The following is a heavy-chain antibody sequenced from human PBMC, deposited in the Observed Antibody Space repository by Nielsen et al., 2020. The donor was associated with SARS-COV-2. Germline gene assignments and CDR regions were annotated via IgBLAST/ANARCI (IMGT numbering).Heavy chain of an antibody. J-gene: IGHJ3*02. D-gene: IGHD6-19*01. CDR1: GYSFSNYW. CDR3: ARHRIAEWLESKDAFDI. V-gene: IGHV5-10-1*01. CDR2: IDPSDSYT. Sequence: GESLKISCKGSGYSFSNYWISWVRQMPGKGLEWMGRIDPSDSYTSYSPSFQGHVTMSADKSISTAYLQWNSLKASDTAMYYCARHRIAEWLESKDAFDIWGQGTMVTVSS.